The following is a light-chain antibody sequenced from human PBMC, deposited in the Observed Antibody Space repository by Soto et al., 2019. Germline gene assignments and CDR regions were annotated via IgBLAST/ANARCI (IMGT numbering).Light chain of an antibody. CDR1: QTVRNNY. Sequence: EFVLTQSPGTLSLSPGERATLSCRSSQTVRNNYLAWYQQKPGQAPRLLIYDASSRATGIPARFSGSGSGTEFTLTISSLQSEDCAIYYCQQYHTWPITFGGGTKVDIK. J-gene: IGKJ4*01. CDR2: DAS. CDR3: QQYHTWPIT. V-gene: IGKV3-20*01.